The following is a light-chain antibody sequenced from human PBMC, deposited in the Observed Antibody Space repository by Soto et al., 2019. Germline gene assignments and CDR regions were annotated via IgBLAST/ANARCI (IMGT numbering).Light chain of an antibody. V-gene: IGKV1-5*03. CDR1: QSISSW. Sequence: DIPMTQSPATLSASVGDRVTITCRASQSISSWLAWYQQKPGKDPKLLIYKASSLESGVPSRFSGSGSGTEFTLTISSLQPDDFATYYCQQYNSLWTFGQGTKVEIK. J-gene: IGKJ1*01. CDR2: KAS. CDR3: QQYNSLWT.